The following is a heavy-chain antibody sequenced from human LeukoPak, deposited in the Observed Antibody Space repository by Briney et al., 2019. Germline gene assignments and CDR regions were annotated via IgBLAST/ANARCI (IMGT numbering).Heavy chain of an antibody. J-gene: IGHJ4*02. Sequence: GGSLRLSCAASGFTFSSHGMNWVRQAPGKGLEWVSGISPSGGITYYTDSVKGRFTISRDNSKNTLYLQMNSLRAEDTAVYYCARDGYGSGSYYTMGVSYFDYWGQGTLVTVSS. V-gene: IGHV3-23*01. CDR3: ARDGYGSGSYYTMGVSYFDY. CDR2: ISPSGGIT. D-gene: IGHD3-10*01. CDR1: GFTFSSHG.